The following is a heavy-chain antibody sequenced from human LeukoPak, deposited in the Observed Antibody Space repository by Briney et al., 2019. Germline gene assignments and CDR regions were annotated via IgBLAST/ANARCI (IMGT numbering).Heavy chain of an antibody. D-gene: IGHD3-10*01. CDR1: GYTFTSYG. Sequence: ASVQVSCKASGYTFTSYGISWVRQAPGQGLEWMGWISAYNGNTNYAQKLQGRVTMTTDTSTSTAYMELRSLRSDDTAVYYCARDLGGSWGEPPFDYWGQGTLVTVSS. J-gene: IGHJ4*02. CDR2: ISAYNGNT. V-gene: IGHV1-18*01. CDR3: ARDLGGSWGEPPFDY.